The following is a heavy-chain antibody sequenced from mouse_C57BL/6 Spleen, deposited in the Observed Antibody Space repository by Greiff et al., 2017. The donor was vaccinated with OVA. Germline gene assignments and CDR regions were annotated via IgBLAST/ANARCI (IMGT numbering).Heavy chain of an antibody. J-gene: IGHJ2*01. V-gene: IGHV1-4*01. Sequence: VHLVESGAELARPGASVKMSCKASGYTFTSYTMHWVKQRPGQGLEWIGYINPSSGYTKYNQKFKDKATLTADKSSSTAYMQLSSLTSEDSAVYYCARSGLRHYFDYWGQGTTLTVSS. CDR2: INPSSGYT. D-gene: IGHD2-4*01. CDR1: GYTFTSYT. CDR3: ARSGLRHYFDY.